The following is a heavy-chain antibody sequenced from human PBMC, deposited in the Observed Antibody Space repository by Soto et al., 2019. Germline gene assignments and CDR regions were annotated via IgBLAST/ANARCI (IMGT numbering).Heavy chain of an antibody. D-gene: IGHD3-22*01. CDR2: ISAYNGNT. CDR3: ARGTLYYDSSGWFDP. CDR1: GYTFTSYG. Sequence: ASVKVSCKASGYTFTSYGIGWVRQAPGQGLEWMGWISAYNGNTNYAQKLQGRVTMTTDTSTSTAYMELRSLRSDDTAVYYCARGTLYYDSSGWFDPWGQGTLVTVSS. V-gene: IGHV1-18*01. J-gene: IGHJ5*02.